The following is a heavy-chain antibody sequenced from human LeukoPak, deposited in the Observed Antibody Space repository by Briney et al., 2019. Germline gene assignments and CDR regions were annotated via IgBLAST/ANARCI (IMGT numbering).Heavy chain of an antibody. CDR1: GGSISSYY. Sequence: PSETLSLTCTVSGGSISSYYWSWIRQPPGKGLEWIGYIYYSGSTNYNPSLKSRVTISVDTSKNQFSLKLSSVTAADTAVYYCARLSSGSYFDPGGQGTLVTVSS. CDR2: IYYSGST. D-gene: IGHD1-26*01. V-gene: IGHV4-59*08. CDR3: ARLSSGSYFDP. J-gene: IGHJ5*02.